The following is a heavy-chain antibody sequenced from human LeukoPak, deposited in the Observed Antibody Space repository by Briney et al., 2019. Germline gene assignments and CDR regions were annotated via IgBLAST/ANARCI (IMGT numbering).Heavy chain of an antibody. Sequence: TSETLSLTCAVYGGSFSDSYWSWIRQPPGKGLEWIGEISHSGSTNYNPSLKSRVTISVDTSKNQFSLKMSSVTAADTAVYFCASSIPIAAAGDFDIWGQGTMVTVSS. J-gene: IGHJ3*02. V-gene: IGHV4-34*01. D-gene: IGHD6-13*01. CDR1: GGSFSDSY. CDR2: ISHSGST. CDR3: ASSIPIAAAGDFDI.